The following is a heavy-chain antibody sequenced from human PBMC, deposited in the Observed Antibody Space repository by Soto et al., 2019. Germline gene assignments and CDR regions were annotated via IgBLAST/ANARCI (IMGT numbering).Heavy chain of an antibody. J-gene: IGHJ6*02. D-gene: IGHD2-15*01. CDR2: IYYSGAA. CDR1: GVSILSSGNY. Sequence: SETLSLTCTVSGVSILSSGNYWGWIRQSPGKGLGWLAIIYYSGAAYYNPSLKSRATISLDSSKNQFSLKLTSVTAADTAVYYCARRDGIAYYAMDVWGQGTTVTVSS. CDR3: ARRDGIAYYAMDV. V-gene: IGHV4-39*01.